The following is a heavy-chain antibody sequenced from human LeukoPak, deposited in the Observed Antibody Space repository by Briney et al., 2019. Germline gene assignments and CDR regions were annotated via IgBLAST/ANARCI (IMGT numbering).Heavy chain of an antibody. Sequence: GRSLRLSCAASGFTFISYAMRWGRQAPRKGLEWGSATSGSGGSTHYADSVKGRFTISRDNSKNTLYLQMNSLRDEDTAVYYCARDFRDPIDSWGQGTLVTVSS. CDR3: ARDFRDPIDS. D-gene: IGHD5-24*01. V-gene: IGHV3-23*01. CDR2: TSGSGGST. J-gene: IGHJ4*02. CDR1: GFTFISYA.